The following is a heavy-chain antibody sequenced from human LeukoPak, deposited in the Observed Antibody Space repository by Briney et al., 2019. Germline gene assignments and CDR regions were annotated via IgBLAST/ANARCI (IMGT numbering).Heavy chain of an antibody. CDR2: IIPMSGTV. CDR3: ATTDY. J-gene: IGHJ4*02. V-gene: IGHV1-69*05. Sequence: SVKVSCKASGGTFTSYTVRWVRQAPGQGLEWMGRIIPMSGTVKYAQKFQGRVTITTDESTSTAYMELSSLRSEETAVYYCATTDYWGQGTLVTVSS. CDR1: GGTFTSYT.